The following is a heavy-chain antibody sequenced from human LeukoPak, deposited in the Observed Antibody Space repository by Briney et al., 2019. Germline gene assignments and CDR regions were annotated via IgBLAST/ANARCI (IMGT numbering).Heavy chain of an antibody. CDR2: ISGISGST. CDR3: ARGPPAGYYYDSSGDDAFDI. J-gene: IGHJ3*02. Sequence: GGSLRLSCAASGFTFSSFAMSWVRQAPGKGLQWVSAISGISGSTYYADSVKGRFTISRDNSKSTLYLQMNSLRAEDTAVYYCARGPPAGYYYDSSGDDAFDIWGQGTMVTVSS. D-gene: IGHD3-22*01. CDR1: GFTFSSFA. V-gene: IGHV3-23*01.